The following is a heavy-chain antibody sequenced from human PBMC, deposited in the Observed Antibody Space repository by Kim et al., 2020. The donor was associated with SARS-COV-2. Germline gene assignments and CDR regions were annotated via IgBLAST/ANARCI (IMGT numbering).Heavy chain of an antibody. V-gene: IGHV1-3*01. CDR2: T. J-gene: IGHJ5*02. CDR3: ARGWSATGIDP. D-gene: IGHD2-15*01. Sequence: TTYSQEFQGRVTITRDTSASTTYMELSSLRSEDTGIYYCARGWSATGIDPWGQGTLVTVSS.